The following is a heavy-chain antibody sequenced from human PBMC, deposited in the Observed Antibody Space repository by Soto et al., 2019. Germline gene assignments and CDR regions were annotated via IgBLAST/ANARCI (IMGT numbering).Heavy chain of an antibody. D-gene: IGHD2-2*01. CDR3: ARGGGYCISTSCYAWFDP. Sequence: GGSLRLSCAASGFTFSSYSMNWVRQAPGKGLEWVSYISSSSSTIYYADSVKGRFTISRDNAKNSLYLQMNSLRDEDTAVYYCARGGGYCISTSCYAWFDPWGQGTLVTVSS. CDR2: ISSSSSTI. CDR1: GFTFSSYS. V-gene: IGHV3-48*02. J-gene: IGHJ5*02.